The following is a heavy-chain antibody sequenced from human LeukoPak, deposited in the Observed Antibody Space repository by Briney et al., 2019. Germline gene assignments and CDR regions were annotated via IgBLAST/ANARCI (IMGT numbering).Heavy chain of an antibody. D-gene: IGHD6-6*01. CDR3: ARCHSSSSGDY. CDR1: GFTFSSYW. Sequence: PGGSLRLSCAASGFTFSSYWMSWVRQAPGKRLEWVANIQQGGSEKYYVDSVKGRFTISRDNAKNSLFLQMNSLRAEDTAVCYCARCHSSSSGDYWGQGTLVTVSS. V-gene: IGHV3-7*05. CDR2: IQQGGSEK. J-gene: IGHJ4*02.